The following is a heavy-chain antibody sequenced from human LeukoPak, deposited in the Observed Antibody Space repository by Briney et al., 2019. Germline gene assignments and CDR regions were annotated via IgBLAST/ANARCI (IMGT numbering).Heavy chain of an antibody. V-gene: IGHV3-66*01. D-gene: IGHD2-21*02. Sequence: GGSLRLSCTASGFAVSSNYINWVRQAPGRGLEWVSVIHSGGNTYYAHSVKDRFTISRDNSKNTVYLQMNSLRAEDTALYYCARERDGYCGGDCYYYYGMDVWGQGTTVTVSS. CDR2: IHSGGNT. CDR3: ARERDGYCGGDCYYYYGMDV. J-gene: IGHJ6*02. CDR1: GFAVSSNY.